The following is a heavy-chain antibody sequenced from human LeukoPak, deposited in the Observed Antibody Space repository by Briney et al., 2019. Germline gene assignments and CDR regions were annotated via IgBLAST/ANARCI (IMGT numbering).Heavy chain of an antibody. CDR2: IRYDGSNK. J-gene: IGHJ4*02. Sequence: GGSLRLSCAASGFTFSSYGMHWVRQAPGKGLEWVAFIRYDGSNKYYADSVKGRFTISRDNPKKTLYLQMNSLRAEDTAVYYCAKDYPDYDFWSGYYFNYFDYWGQGTLVTVSS. CDR1: GFTFSSYG. D-gene: IGHD3-3*01. CDR3: AKDYPDYDFWSGYYFNYFDY. V-gene: IGHV3-30*02.